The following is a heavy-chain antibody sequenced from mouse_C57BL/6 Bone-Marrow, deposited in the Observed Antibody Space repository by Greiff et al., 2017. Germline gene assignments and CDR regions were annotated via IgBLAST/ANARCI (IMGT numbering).Heavy chain of an antibody. V-gene: IGHV1-53*01. J-gene: IGHJ2*01. CDR1: GYTFTSYW. Sequence: QVQLQQPGTELVQPGASVKLSCKASGYTFTSYWMHWVKQRPGQGLEWIGNINPSNGGTNYNEKFKSTATLTVDKSSSPAYMQLSSLTSEDSAVYYCARSRIYYYGSSPYFDYWGQGTTLTVSS. CDR3: ARSRIYYYGSSPYFDY. CDR2: INPSNGGT. D-gene: IGHD1-1*01.